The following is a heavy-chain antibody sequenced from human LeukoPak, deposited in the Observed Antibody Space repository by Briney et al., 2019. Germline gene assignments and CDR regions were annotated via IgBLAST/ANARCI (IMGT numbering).Heavy chain of an antibody. D-gene: IGHD2-21*01. CDR1: GFSISSGYY. J-gene: IGHJ4*02. V-gene: IGHV4-38-2*02. CDR2: IYHSGST. CDR3: ARGLWGIDY. Sequence: SETLSLTCTVSGFSISSGYYWGWIRPPPGKGLEWIGSIYHSGSTYYNPSLKSRVTISVDTSKNHFSLKLSSVTAADTAVYYCARGLWGIDYWGQGTLVTVSS.